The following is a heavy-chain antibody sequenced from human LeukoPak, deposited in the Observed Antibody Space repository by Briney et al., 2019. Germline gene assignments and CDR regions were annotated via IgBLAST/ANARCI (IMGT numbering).Heavy chain of an antibody. Sequence: PGRSLRLSCAASGFTFSSYGMHWVRQAPGKGLEWVASISGDSSSEYYADSVKGRFTISRDNVKNSLYLQMNSLRAEDTAVYYCARQCSIISCLWGQGTLVTVSS. D-gene: IGHD1-14*01. J-gene: IGHJ4*02. CDR2: ISGDSSSE. CDR1: GFTFSSYG. CDR3: ARQCSIISCL. V-gene: IGHV3-21*01.